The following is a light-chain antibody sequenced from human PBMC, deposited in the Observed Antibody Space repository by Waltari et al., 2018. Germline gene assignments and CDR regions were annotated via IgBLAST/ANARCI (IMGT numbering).Light chain of an antibody. Sequence: SYDLTQSPSVSVSPGQTASITCSGDELEKKYVCWYQQKPGQSPVLVIYQDVRRPSEIPERFSGSNSGNTATLTISGTQPMEEADYYCQAGDSGAAGVVGKGTKVTVL. V-gene: IGLV3-1*01. CDR1: ELEKKY. CDR2: QDV. CDR3: QAGDSGAAGV. J-gene: IGLJ1*01.